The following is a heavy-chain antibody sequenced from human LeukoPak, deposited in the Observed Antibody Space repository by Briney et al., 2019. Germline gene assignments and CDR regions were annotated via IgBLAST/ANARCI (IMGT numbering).Heavy chain of an antibody. V-gene: IGHV4-59*08. Sequence: SETLSLTCTVSGGSISSYYWSWIRQPPGKGLEWIGYIYYSGSTNYNPSLKSRVTISVDTSKNQFSLKLSSVTAADTAVYYCARLRLLPYYFDYWGQGTLVTVSS. CDR1: GGSISSYY. CDR2: IYYSGST. J-gene: IGHJ4*02. D-gene: IGHD2-21*02. CDR3: ARLRLLPYYFDY.